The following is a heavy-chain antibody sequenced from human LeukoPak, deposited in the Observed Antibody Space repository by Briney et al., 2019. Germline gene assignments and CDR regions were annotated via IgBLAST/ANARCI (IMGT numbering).Heavy chain of an antibody. D-gene: IGHD3-10*01. Sequence: SETLSLSCTVSGGSISSSSYYWGWIRQAPGKGLEWIGSIYYSGSTYYNPSLKSRVTISVDTSKDQFSLKLSSVTAADTAVYYCARQIYSGTLIWFDPWGQGTLVTVSS. CDR3: ARQIYSGTLIWFDP. V-gene: IGHV4-39*01. J-gene: IGHJ5*02. CDR1: GGSISSSSYY. CDR2: IYYSGST.